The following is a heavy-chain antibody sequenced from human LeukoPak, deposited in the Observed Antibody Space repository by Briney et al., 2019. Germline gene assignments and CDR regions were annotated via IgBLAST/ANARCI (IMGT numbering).Heavy chain of an antibody. V-gene: IGHV1-3*01. J-gene: IGHJ6*02. D-gene: IGHD3-22*01. Sequence: ASVKVSCKASGYTFSDYAMHWVRQAPGQRFEWMGWIDAGNGDTRYSQKFQGRVTITRDTSASTAYIELRSLRSEDTAMYYCARDPTYYDSSGYHEYGMDVWGQGTTVTVSS. CDR1: GYTFSDYA. CDR3: ARDPTYYDSSGYHEYGMDV. CDR2: IDAGNGDT.